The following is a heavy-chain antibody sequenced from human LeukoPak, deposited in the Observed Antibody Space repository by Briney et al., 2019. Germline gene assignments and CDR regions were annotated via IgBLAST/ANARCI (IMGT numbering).Heavy chain of an antibody. CDR2: ISSSGSTT. CDR3: ARDWEPGSGYYLNWFDP. Sequence: PGGSLRLSCAASGFTFSDYYMSCIRQAPGKGLEWVSYISSSGSTTYYADSVKGGFTISRDNAKTSLYLQMNSLRAEDTAVYYCARDWEPGSGYYLNWFDPWGQGTLVTVSS. D-gene: IGHD3-22*01. CDR1: GFTFSDYY. J-gene: IGHJ5*02. V-gene: IGHV3-11*04.